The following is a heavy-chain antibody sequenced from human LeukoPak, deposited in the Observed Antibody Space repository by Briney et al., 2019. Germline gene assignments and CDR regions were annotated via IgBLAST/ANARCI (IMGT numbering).Heavy chain of an antibody. V-gene: IGHV1-8*01. D-gene: IGHD1-26*01. CDR2: MNPNSGNS. J-gene: IGHJ3*02. CDR3: ARSPVGAIGPFDI. CDR1: GYTFTSYD. Sequence: GASVKVSCMASGYTFTSYDINWVRQATGRGLEWMGWMNPNSGNSGYAQKFQGRVTMTRNTSISTGYMELSSLRSEDTAVYYCARSPVGAIGPFDIWGQGTMVTASS.